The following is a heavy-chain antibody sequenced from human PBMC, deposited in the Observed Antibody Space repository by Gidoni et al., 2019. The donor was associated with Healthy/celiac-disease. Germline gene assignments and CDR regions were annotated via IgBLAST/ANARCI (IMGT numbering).Heavy chain of an antibody. Sequence: QVQLQQSGPGLVKPSQTLSLTCAISGDRVSTNSTAWNWIRQSPARGLEWLGRTYYRSKWYNDYAVSVRSRITINPDTSKNQFSLQLNSVTPEDTAVYYCAREGGNSYWYFDLWGRGTLVTVSS. CDR2: TYYRSKWYN. V-gene: IGHV6-1*01. CDR3: AREGGNSYWYFDL. J-gene: IGHJ2*01. D-gene: IGHD2-21*02. CDR1: GDRVSTNSTA.